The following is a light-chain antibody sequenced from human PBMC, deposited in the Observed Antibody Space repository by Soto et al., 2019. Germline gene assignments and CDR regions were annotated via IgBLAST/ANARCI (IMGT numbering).Light chain of an antibody. CDR2: DVS. CDR3: TSYTTSDTWV. CDR1: GSDVGRYNF. J-gene: IGLJ3*02. Sequence: QSVLTQPASMSGSPGQSIAISCTGTGSDVGRYNFVSWYQQHPGRAPKLIIYDVSNRPSGISNRFSGSKSGNTASLTIAGLQAEDEADYYCTSYTTSDTWVFGGGTKLTVL. V-gene: IGLV2-14*03.